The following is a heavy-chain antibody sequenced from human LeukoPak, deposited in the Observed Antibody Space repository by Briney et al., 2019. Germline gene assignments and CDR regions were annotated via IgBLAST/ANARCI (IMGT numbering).Heavy chain of an antibody. D-gene: IGHD3-22*01. Sequence: SVKVSCKASGGTFSSYVISWVRQAPGQGLEWMGRIIPILGIANYAQKFQGRVTITADKSTSTAYMELSSLRSEDTAVYYCASPPADYYDSRDYFDYRGQGTLVTVSS. CDR3: ASPPADYYDSRDYFDY. CDR2: IIPILGIA. J-gene: IGHJ4*02. CDR1: GGTFSSYV. V-gene: IGHV1-69*04.